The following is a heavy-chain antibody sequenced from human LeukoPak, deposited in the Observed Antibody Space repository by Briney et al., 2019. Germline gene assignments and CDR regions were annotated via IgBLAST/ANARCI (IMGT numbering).Heavy chain of an antibody. J-gene: IGHJ3*01. CDR1: GASINGYF. V-gene: IGHV4-59*01. CDR2: VSHTGAT. CDR3: ARDRRGSFYTFDL. Sequence: PSETLSLTCSVSGASINGYFWNWVRQTPEKRLDWIGYVSHTGATTSNPTLKSRASITIDTSKSQISLTMTSVTAADSALYYCARDRRGSFYTFDLWGPGTIVSVS. D-gene: IGHD1-26*01.